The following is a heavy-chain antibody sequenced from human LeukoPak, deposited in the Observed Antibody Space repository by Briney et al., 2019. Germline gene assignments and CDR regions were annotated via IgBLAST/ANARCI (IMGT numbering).Heavy chain of an antibody. CDR1: GGSISSSSYY. J-gene: IGHJ5*02. CDR2: IYYSGST. CDR3: ARRENYYDSSAPKGWFDP. D-gene: IGHD3-22*01. Sequence: SETLSLTCTVSGGSISSSSYYWGWIRQPPGKGLEWIGSIYYSGSTYYNPSLKSRVTISVDTSKNQFSLKLSSVTAADTAVYYCARRENYYDSSAPKGWFDPWGQGTLVTVSS. V-gene: IGHV4-39*01.